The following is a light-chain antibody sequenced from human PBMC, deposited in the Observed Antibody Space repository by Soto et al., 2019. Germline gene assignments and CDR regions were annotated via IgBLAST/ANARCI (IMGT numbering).Light chain of an antibody. J-gene: IGKJ1*01. V-gene: IGKV3-20*01. CDR3: QQYGSSPTWT. CDR2: GAS. Sequence: EIVLTQSPGTLSLSPGERATLSCRASQSVSNNYLAWYQQKPGQAPRLLIYGASTRATGIPDRFSGSGSGTDFTLTISRLEPEDSAVYYCQQYGSSPTWTFGQGTKVE. CDR1: QSVSNNY.